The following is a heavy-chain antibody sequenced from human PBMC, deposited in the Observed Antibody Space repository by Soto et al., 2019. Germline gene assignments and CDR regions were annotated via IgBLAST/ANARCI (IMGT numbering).Heavy chain of an antibody. V-gene: IGHV3-48*03. CDR1: GFTFSFYD. CDR2: ISVTGSGT. J-gene: IGHJ4*02. Sequence: GGSLRLSCAASGFTFSFYDMHLVRLAPGKGLECISYISVTGSGTHYADSVKGRFTMSRENTKNSVSLKMSSLRAEDTAVCYCVRDFHAPLATVALRVANWGQGTVVTVSS. CDR3: VRDFHAPLATVALRVAN. D-gene: IGHD4-17*01.